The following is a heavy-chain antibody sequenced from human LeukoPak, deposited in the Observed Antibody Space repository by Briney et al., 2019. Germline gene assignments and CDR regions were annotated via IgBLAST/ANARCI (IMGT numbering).Heavy chain of an antibody. D-gene: IGHD5-18*01. CDR3: ARVSRTYSYGYLNDY. V-gene: IGHV3-7*01. Sequence: GGSLRLSCAASGFTFSSYWMSWVRQAPGKGLEWVANIKQDGSEKYYVDSVKGRFTISRDNAKNSLYLQMNSLRAEDTAVYYCARVSRTYSYGYLNDYWGQGTLVTVSS. CDR2: IKQDGSEK. CDR1: GFTFSSYW. J-gene: IGHJ4*02.